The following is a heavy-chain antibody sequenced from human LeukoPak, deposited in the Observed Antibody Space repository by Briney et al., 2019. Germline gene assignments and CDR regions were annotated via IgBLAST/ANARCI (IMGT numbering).Heavy chain of an antibody. CDR1: GFTFSSYG. J-gene: IGHJ4*02. CDR2: IWYDGSNK. V-gene: IGHV3-33*01. Sequence: PGRSLRLSCAASGFTFSSYGMHWVRQAPGKGLEWVAVIWYDGSNKYYADSVKGRFTMSRDTANNTLYLQMNSLRADDTAVYYCVRGAPFDYWGQGTLVTVSS. CDR3: VRGAPFDY.